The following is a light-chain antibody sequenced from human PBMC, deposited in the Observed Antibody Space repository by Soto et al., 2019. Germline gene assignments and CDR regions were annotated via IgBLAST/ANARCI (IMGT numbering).Light chain of an antibody. J-gene: IGKJ5*01. CDR1: QSVSSN. Sequence: FTEAAASLSLCAGERASVSCRATQSVSSNLAWYQQKPGQAPRLLIYDASNRATGIPARFSGSGSGTDFTLSISSLQPGDVGIYPCQQYHTWPPITFGQGTRLEIK. CDR2: DAS. CDR3: QQYHTWPPIT. V-gene: IGKV3-11*01.